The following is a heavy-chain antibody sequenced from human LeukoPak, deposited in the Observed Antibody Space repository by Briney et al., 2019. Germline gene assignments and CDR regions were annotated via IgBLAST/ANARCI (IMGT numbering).Heavy chain of an antibody. J-gene: IGHJ4*02. Sequence: GGSLRLSCAASGFTFSSYAVSWVGQAPGKGLEWVSRISGSGGSTYSADSVKGRFTISRDNSKNTLYLQMNSLRAEDTALYYCAKDRSCTNDICHGDFDYWGQGTLVTVSS. CDR1: GFTFSSYA. CDR2: ISGSGGST. V-gene: IGHV3-23*01. CDR3: AKDRSCTNDICHGDFDY. D-gene: IGHD2-8*01.